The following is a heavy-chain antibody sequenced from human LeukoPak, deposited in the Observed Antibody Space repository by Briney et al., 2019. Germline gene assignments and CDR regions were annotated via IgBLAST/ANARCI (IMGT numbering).Heavy chain of an antibody. CDR2: ISYDGSNK. V-gene: IGHV3-30*04. D-gene: IGHD1-26*01. CDR3: AKGAAVGATTPFDY. CDR1: GFTFSSYA. Sequence: HPGGSLRLSCAASGFTFSSYAMHWVRQAPGKGLEWVAVISYDGSNKYYADSVKGRFTISRDNSKNTLYLQMNSLRAEDTAVYYCAKGAAVGATTPFDYWGQGTLVTVSS. J-gene: IGHJ4*02.